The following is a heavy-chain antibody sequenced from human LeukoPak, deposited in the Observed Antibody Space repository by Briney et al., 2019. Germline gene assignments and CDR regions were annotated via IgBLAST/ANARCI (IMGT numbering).Heavy chain of an antibody. J-gene: IGHJ2*01. CDR3: ARGSPSYAQWHFDL. D-gene: IGHD2/OR15-2a*01. Sequence: ASVKVSCKASGYTITDYYLHWVRQAPGQGLEWMGWIIPNTGGTNYAQKFQDWVTVSSDTSISTAYMELSSLRSDDTAVYYCARGSPSYAQWHFDLWGRGTLVTVSS. V-gene: IGHV1-2*04. CDR1: GYTITDYY. CDR2: IIPNTGGT.